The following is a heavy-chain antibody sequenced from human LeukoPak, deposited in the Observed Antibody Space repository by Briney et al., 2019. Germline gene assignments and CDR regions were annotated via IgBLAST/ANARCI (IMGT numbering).Heavy chain of an antibody. Sequence: PGGSLRLSCAASGFTVSSNYMSWVRQAPGKGLEWVGRIKSKTDGGTTDYAAPVKGRFTISRDDSKNTLYLQMNSLNTEDTAVYYCNRDQGSGGPGLGVYWGQGTLVTVSS. D-gene: IGHD4-23*01. CDR1: GFTVSSNY. CDR2: IKSKTDGGTT. CDR3: NRDQGSGGPGLGVY. V-gene: IGHV3-15*01. J-gene: IGHJ4*02.